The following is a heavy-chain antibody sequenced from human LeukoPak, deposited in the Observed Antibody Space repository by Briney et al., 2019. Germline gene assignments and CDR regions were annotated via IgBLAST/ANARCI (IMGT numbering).Heavy chain of an antibody. Sequence: SVKVSCKASGGTFSSYAISWVRQAPGQGLEWMGGIIPIFGTANYAQKFQGRVTITADESTSTAYMELSSLRSEDTAVYYCASGRDSYRRFDYWGQGTLVTVPS. CDR1: GGTFSSYA. CDR3: ASGRDSYRRFDY. V-gene: IGHV1-69*01. D-gene: IGHD5-24*01. J-gene: IGHJ4*02. CDR2: IIPIFGTA.